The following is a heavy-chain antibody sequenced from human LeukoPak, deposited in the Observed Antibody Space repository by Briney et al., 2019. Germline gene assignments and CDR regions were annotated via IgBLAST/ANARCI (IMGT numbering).Heavy chain of an antibody. D-gene: IGHD4/OR15-4a*01. Sequence: GGSLRLSCAASGFTFSSFSLNWVRQAPGKGLEWVSSISSSSSYVYYADSLKGRFTISRDNAKNSLYLQMNSLRADDTAVYYCARDTLGEGEDANYAVYYFDYWGQGTVVTVSS. CDR1: GFTFSSFS. V-gene: IGHV3-21*01. J-gene: IGHJ4*02. CDR3: ARDTLGEGEDANYAVYYFDY. CDR2: ISSSSSYV.